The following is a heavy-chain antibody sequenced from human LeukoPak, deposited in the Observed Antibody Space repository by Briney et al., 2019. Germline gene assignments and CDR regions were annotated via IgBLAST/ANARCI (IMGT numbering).Heavy chain of an antibody. CDR3: AKTTRRYGYSPDY. J-gene: IGHJ4*02. V-gene: IGHV3-23*01. D-gene: IGHD5-18*01. CDR1: GFTFSSYA. CDR2: ISGSDGST. Sequence: GGSLRLSCAASGFTFSSYAMSWVRQAPGKGLEWFSAISGSDGSTYYADSVKGRFTISRDNSKNTLYLQMNSLRAGDTAVYYCAKTTRRYGYSPDYWGQGTLVTVS.